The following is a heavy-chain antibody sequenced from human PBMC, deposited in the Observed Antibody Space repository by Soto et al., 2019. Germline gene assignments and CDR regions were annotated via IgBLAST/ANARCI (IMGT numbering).Heavy chain of an antibody. V-gene: IGHV1-46*01. J-gene: IGHJ4*02. CDR2: INPSGGST. Sequence: ASVKVSCKASGYTFTSYYMHWVRQAPGQGLEWMGIINPSGGSTSYAQKFQGRVTMTRDTSTSTVYMELSSLRSEDTAVYYCARANQIFGVVIPLDYSGQRGLVTVSS. CDR1: GYTFTSYY. D-gene: IGHD3-3*01. CDR3: ARANQIFGVVIPLDY.